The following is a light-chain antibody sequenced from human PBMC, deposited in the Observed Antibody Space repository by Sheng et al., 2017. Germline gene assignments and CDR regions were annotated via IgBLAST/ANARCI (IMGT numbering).Light chain of an antibody. Sequence: DIQMTQSPSSLSASVGDRVTITCRASQGISNYLAWYQQKPGKVPKLLIYAASTLQSGVPSRFSGSGSGTEFTLTISSLQSEDFAVYYCQQYNNWHPLTLGGGTKVEIK. CDR3: QQYNNWHPLT. CDR2: AAS. CDR1: QGISNY. J-gene: IGKJ4*01. V-gene: IGKV1-27*01.